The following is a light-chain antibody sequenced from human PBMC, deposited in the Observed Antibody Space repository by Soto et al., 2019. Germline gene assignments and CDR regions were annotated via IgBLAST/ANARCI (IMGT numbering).Light chain of an antibody. CDR2: GAS. J-gene: IGKJ5*01. CDR1: QSVSSSY. CDR3: QQYGSSPTT. Sequence: EIVLTQSPGTLSLSPGERATLSCRASQSVSSSYLAWYQQKPGQAPRLLIYGASSRATGIPDRFSGSGSGTDFPLTISRLEPEDFAVYYCQQYGSSPTTFGQGTRLEI. V-gene: IGKV3-20*01.